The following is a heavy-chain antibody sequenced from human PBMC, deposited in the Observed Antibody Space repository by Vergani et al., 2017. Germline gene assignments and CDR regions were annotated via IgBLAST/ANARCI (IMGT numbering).Heavy chain of an antibody. D-gene: IGHD3-10*01. CDR1: GFTFSSYS. V-gene: IGHV4-59*01. Sequence: VQLVESGGGLVQPGGSLRLSCAASGFTFSSYSMNWVRQPPGKGLEWIGYIYYTGSTNYNPSLKSRVTISVDTSKNQFSLRLRSVTAADTAVYYCASSRRGSIDPYWYFDLWGRGTLVTVSS. CDR2: IYYTGST. J-gene: IGHJ2*01. CDR3: ASSRRGSIDPYWYFDL.